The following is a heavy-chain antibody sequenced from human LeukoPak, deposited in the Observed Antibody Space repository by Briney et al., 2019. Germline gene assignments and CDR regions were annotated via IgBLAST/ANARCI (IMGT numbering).Heavy chain of an antibody. CDR2: ISGSGGST. V-gene: IGHV3-23*01. CDR3: AKHKENYGDSCLDDN. J-gene: IGHJ4*02. Sequence: GGPLRLSCAASGLTFSSYAMSWVRQAPGKGLEWVSAISGSGGSTYYADSVKGRFTVSRDNSKNTVSLQMNSLRAEDTAIYFCAKHKENYGDSCLDDNWGQGTLVTVSS. CDR1: GLTFSSYA. D-gene: IGHD4-17*01.